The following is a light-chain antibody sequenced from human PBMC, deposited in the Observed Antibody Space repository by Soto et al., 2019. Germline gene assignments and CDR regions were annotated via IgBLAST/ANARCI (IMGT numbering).Light chain of an antibody. Sequence: QSALTQPPSASGSPGQSVTISCTGTSSDIGGYDYVSWYQQLPGKAPRLIIYEVIKRPSGVPGRFSGSKSGNTASLTVSGLQVEDEAVYYCGSYAANHRFVVFGGGTKVTVL. V-gene: IGLV2-8*01. CDR2: EVI. CDR1: SSDIGGYDY. J-gene: IGLJ2*01. CDR3: GSYAANHRFVV.